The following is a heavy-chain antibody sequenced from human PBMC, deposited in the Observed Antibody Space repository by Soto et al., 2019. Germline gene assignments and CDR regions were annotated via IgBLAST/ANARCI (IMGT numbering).Heavy chain of an antibody. V-gene: IGHV1-24*01. D-gene: IGHD2-2*01. CDR2: FDPEDGET. Sequence: ASVKVSCKVSGYTLTELSMHWVRQAPGKGLEWMGGFDPEDGETIYAQKFQGRVTMTEDTSTDTAYMELSNLKSEDTAVYYEATGGELGYCSSTGCYELWGQGTLVTVSS. CDR1: GYTLTELS. J-gene: IGHJ1*01. CDR3: ATGGELGYCSSTGCYEL.